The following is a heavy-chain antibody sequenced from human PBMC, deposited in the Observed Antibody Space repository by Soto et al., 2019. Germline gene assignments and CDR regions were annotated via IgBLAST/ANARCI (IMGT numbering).Heavy chain of an antibody. CDR1: GFNFNTYA. J-gene: IGHJ4*02. V-gene: IGHV3-30-3*01. CDR2: ISFDGGNK. D-gene: IGHD3-16*01. Sequence: QVQLVESGGGVVQPGRSLRLSCVASGFNFNTYAMHWVRQAPGKGLEWVAVISFDGGNKYHADSVKGRFTISRDNSKNALDVQMNGLRAEDRALCRCARDLGVIATPGDYWGQGTRVTGSS. CDR3: ARDLGVIATPGDY.